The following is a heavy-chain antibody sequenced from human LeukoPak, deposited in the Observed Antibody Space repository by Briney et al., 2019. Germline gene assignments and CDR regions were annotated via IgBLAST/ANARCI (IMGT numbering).Heavy chain of an antibody. Sequence: PGGSLRLSCAASGFTVSSNYMSWVRQAPGKGLEWVSVIYSGGSTYYADPVKGRFTISRDNSKNTLYLQMNSLRAEDTAVYYCARDYGEFGYYYGMDVWGQGTTVTVSS. J-gene: IGHJ6*02. V-gene: IGHV3-66*01. CDR1: GFTVSSNY. D-gene: IGHD4-17*01. CDR3: ARDYGEFGYYYGMDV. CDR2: IYSGGST.